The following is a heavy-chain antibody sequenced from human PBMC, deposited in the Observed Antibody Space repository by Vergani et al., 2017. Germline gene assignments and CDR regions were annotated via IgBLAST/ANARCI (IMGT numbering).Heavy chain of an antibody. CDR2: ISSSGSTI. CDR1: GFTFSSYA. V-gene: IGHV3-48*03. Sequence: EVQLLESGGGLVQPGGSLRLSCAASGFTFSSYAMSWVRQAPGKGLAWVSYISSSGSTIYYADSVTGRFTISRDNDKNSLYLQMNSLRAEDTALYYCARDFWSGYDDAFDIWGQGTMVTVSS. J-gene: IGHJ3*02. D-gene: IGHD3-3*01. CDR3: ARDFWSGYDDAFDI.